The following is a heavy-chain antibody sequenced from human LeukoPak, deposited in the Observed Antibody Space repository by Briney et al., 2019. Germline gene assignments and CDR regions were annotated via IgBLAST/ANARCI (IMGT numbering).Heavy chain of an antibody. D-gene: IGHD3-9*01. CDR3: AKDVSSYYDIVTGLNHFDY. Sequence: GGSLRLSCAASGFIFSSYAMRWLRQAPGKALEWVSAISGSGGSTYYADSVKGRSTISRDNSKTTLYLQMNSLRAEDTAVYYCAKDVSSYYDIVTGLNHFDYWGQGTLVTVSS. CDR2: ISGSGGST. V-gene: IGHV3-23*01. CDR1: GFIFSSYA. J-gene: IGHJ4*02.